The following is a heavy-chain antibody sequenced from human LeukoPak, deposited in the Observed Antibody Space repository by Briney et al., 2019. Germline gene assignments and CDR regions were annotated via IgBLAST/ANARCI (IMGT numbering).Heavy chain of an antibody. J-gene: IGHJ4*02. CDR3: ARERSEYCSSTSCYNLDY. CDR1: GYTFTSYG. CDR2: ISAYNGNT. D-gene: IGHD2-2*02. V-gene: IGHV1-18*01. Sequence: ASVKVSCTASGYTFTSYGISWVRQAPGQGLEWMGWISAYNGNTNYAQKLQGRVTMTTDTSTSTAYMELRSLRSDDTAVYYCARERSEYCSSTSCYNLDYWGQGTLVTVSS.